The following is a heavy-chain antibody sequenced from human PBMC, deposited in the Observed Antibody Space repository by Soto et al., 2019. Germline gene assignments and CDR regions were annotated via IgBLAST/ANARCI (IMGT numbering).Heavy chain of an antibody. CDR3: ARSFTFDWLFFDN. CDR2: IYHSGST. CDR1: GGSISRSNW. Sequence: SETLSLTCAVSGGSISRSNWWSCVRQPPRKGLEWIGVIYHSGSTNYHPTLKSRVTISVNNSKDQFSLKLTSLTAAYTAVYYCARSFTFDWLFFDNWGQGTLVTVSS. J-gene: IGHJ4*02. V-gene: IGHV4-4*02. D-gene: IGHD3-9*01.